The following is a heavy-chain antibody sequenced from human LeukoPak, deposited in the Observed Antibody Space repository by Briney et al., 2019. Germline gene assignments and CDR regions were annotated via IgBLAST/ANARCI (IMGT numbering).Heavy chain of an antibody. CDR1: VGTFSGNY. D-gene: IGHD3-10*01. J-gene: IGHJ6*03. V-gene: IGHV4-34*01. Sequence: PSDTVSLTCTVYVGTFSGNYWSWVRQPPGKGLEWIGEINHNGGTNYNSSLKSRVTISVDTSKNQFSLKLSSVTAAETAVYYWARGYYGSGSHCCHMDVWGKGTTITVS. CDR2: INHNGGT. CDR3: ARGYYGSGSHCCHMDV.